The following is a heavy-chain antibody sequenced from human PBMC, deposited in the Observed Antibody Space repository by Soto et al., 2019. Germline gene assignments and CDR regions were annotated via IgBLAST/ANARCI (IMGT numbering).Heavy chain of an antibody. CDR2: INAGNGKT. J-gene: IGHJ4*02. V-gene: IGHV1-3*01. CDR3: ARAGDDCSTTSCYMIDY. CDR1: GYTFTPYA. D-gene: IGHD2-2*02. Sequence: ASVKVSCKASGYTFTPYAIHWVRQAPGQRREWMGWINAGNGKTKYSQKFQDRVTITRDTSATTAYMELSSLTSEDTAVYYCARAGDDCSTTSCYMIDYWGQGXLVTVSS.